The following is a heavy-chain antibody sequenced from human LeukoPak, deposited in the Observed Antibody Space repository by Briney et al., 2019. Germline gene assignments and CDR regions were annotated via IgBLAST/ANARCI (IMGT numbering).Heavy chain of an antibody. D-gene: IGHD3-22*01. V-gene: IGHV4-39*01. CDR1: GDSLVSSRYH. CDR2: IYYDGSA. CDR3: ASVYDSSGYYPF. J-gene: IGHJ4*02. Sequence: SETLSLTCTVSGDSLVSSRYHWGWVRQPPGKAPEWIGSIYYDGSAYYNPSLKSRVIIFVDMSKNQFSLKLSSVTAADTAVYYCASVYDSSGYYPFWGQGTLVTVSS.